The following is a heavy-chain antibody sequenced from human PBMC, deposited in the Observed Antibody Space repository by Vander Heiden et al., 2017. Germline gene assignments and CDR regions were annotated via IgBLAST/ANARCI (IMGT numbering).Heavy chain of an antibody. Sequence: EVQLVESGGGLVKPGGSLRLSCAASGFTFNNAWMRWVRQAPGKGLEWIGRIKRKADGGTADHAAPVKGRFTISRNDSKNTLYLQMNSLKTEDTAVYYCATVGLGDYYDRNGYYYFDNWGQGTLVTVSS. J-gene: IGHJ4*02. CDR2: IKRKADGGTA. CDR3: ATVGLGDYYDRNGYYYFDN. CDR1: GFTFNNAW. V-gene: IGHV3-15*01. D-gene: IGHD3-22*01.